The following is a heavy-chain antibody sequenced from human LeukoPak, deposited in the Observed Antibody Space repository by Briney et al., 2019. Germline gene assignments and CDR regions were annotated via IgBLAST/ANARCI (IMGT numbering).Heavy chain of an antibody. J-gene: IGHJ4*02. CDR3: ARGGGRGHFYNY. D-gene: IGHD2/OR15-2a*01. V-gene: IGHV4-34*01. CDR2: IHQSGDT. CDR1: GGSIRSYY. Sequence: SETLSLTCTVSGGSIRSYYWSWFRQPPGKGLEWIGEIHQSGDTHDNPTLKSRVTISIDTSKMQFSLNLTSVTAADTAMYFCARGGGRGHFYNYWGQGTLVIVSS.